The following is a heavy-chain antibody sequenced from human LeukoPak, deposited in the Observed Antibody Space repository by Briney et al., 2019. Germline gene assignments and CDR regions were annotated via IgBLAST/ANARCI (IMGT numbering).Heavy chain of an antibody. CDR1: DGSISSGDYY. CDR2: IYYSGTT. V-gene: IGHV4-30-4*01. Sequence: SQTLSLTCTVSDGSISSGDYYWSWIRQPPGKGLEWIGYIYYSGTTYYNPSLKSRVTMSVDTSKNQFSLNLNSVTAADTAVYYCARKRYDDPYFFDYWGQGTLVTVSS. J-gene: IGHJ4*02. CDR3: ARKRYDDPYFFDY. D-gene: IGHD3-22*01.